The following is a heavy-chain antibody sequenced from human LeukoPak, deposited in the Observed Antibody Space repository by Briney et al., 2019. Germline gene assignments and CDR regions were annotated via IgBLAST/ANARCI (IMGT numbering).Heavy chain of an antibody. J-gene: IGHJ4*02. Sequence: PGGSLRLSCAASGFTFSSFWMTWVRQTPGMGLEWVANIKQDESEKYYADSVKGRFTISRDNAQNSLYLQMNSLRAEDTAVYYCARGYSYVLDYWGQGTLVTVSS. D-gene: IGHD5-18*01. CDR2: IKQDESEK. CDR1: GFTFSSFW. CDR3: ARGYSYVLDY. V-gene: IGHV3-7*03.